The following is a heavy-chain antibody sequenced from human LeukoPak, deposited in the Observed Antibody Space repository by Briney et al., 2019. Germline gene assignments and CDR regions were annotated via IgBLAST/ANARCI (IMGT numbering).Heavy chain of an antibody. D-gene: IGHD3-3*01. CDR2: IKQDGSEK. CDR3: AREDVVGTYYDFWSGYFNGAFAI. V-gene: IGHV3-7*01. CDR1: GFTFSSYW. J-gene: IGHJ3*02. Sequence: GGSLRLSCAASGFTFSSYWMSWVRQAPGKGLEWVANIKQDGSEKYYVDSVKGRFTISRDNAKNSLYLQMNSLRAEDTAVYYCAREDVVGTYYDFWSGYFNGAFAIWGQGTMVTVSS.